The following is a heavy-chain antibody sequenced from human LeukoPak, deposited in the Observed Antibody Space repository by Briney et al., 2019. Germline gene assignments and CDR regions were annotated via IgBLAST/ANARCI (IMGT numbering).Heavy chain of an antibody. Sequence: GGSLRLSCAASGFTFSSYGMHWVRQVPGKGLEWVALIKPDGSNKYYADSVKGRFTISRDNSKNTLHLQMNSLRAEDTAVYYCARSRAFDYWGQGTLVTVSS. CDR1: GFTFSSYG. J-gene: IGHJ4*02. CDR2: IKPDGSNK. D-gene: IGHD2/OR15-2a*01. CDR3: ARSRAFDY. V-gene: IGHV3-30*02.